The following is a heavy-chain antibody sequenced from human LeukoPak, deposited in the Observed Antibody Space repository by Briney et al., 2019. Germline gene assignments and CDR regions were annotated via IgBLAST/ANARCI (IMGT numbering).Heavy chain of an antibody. Sequence: ASVKVSCKASGYTFTSYGISWVRQAPGQGLEWMGWISAYNGNINYAQKLQGRVTMTTDTSTSTAYMELRSLRSDDTAVYYCARGVRDIVVVPAAIDAFDIWGQGTMVTVSS. V-gene: IGHV1-18*01. CDR1: GYTFTSYG. J-gene: IGHJ3*02. D-gene: IGHD2-2*01. CDR2: ISAYNGNI. CDR3: ARGVRDIVVVPAAIDAFDI.